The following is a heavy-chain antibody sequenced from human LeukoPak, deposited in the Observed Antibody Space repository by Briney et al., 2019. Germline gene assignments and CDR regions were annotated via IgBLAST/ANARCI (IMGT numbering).Heavy chain of an antibody. V-gene: IGHV1-69*05. J-gene: IGHJ4*02. D-gene: IGHD2-2*01. Sequence: SVKVSCKASGYTFTSYGISWVRQAPGQGLEWMGWIIPIFGTANYAQKFQGRVTITTDESTSTAYMELSSLRSEDTAVYYCARVRYCSSTSCYFGFDYWGQGTLVTVSS. CDR1: GYTFTSYG. CDR3: ARVRYCSSTSCYFGFDY. CDR2: IIPIFGTA.